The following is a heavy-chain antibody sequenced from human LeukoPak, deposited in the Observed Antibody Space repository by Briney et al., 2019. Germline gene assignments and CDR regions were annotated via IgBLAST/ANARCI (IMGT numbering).Heavy chain of an antibody. CDR3: ARGGYNLYYFDY. CDR2: IIPIFGTA. V-gene: IGHV1-69*06. Sequence: SVKVSCKASGYTFTSYYMHWVRQAPGQGLEWMGGIIPIFGTANYAQKFQGRVTITADKSTSTAYMELSSLRSEDTAVYYCARGGYNLYYFDYWGQRTLVTVSS. J-gene: IGHJ4*02. CDR1: GYTFTSYY. D-gene: IGHD5-24*01.